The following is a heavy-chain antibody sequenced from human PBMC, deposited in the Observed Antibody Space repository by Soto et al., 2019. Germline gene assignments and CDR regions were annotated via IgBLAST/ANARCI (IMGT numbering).Heavy chain of an antibody. CDR2: INAGNGNT. D-gene: IGHD3-10*01. V-gene: IGHV1-3*01. J-gene: IGHJ3*02. Sequence: ASVKVSCKASGYTFTSYAIHWVRQAPGQRLEWMGWINAGNGNTKYSQKFQGRVTITRDTSASTAYMELSSLRSEDTAVYYCARAGWLGSGSDAFDIWGQGTMVTVSS. CDR3: ARAGWLGSGSDAFDI. CDR1: GYTFTSYA.